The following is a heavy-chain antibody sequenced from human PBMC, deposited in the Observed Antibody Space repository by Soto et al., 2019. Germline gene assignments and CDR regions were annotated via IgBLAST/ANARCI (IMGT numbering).Heavy chain of an antibody. CDR2: ILPIFGTE. Sequence: QVLLVQSGAEMKKPGSSVKISCKASGSSFSTSSINWVRQAPGERPEWMANILPIFGTEDYAQKFQGRVTITADKSTNTAYMELRSLLSEDTAVYYCARGHEFGANSDAYDIWGQGTVVTVSS. V-gene: IGHV1-69*14. CDR1: GSSFSTSS. J-gene: IGHJ3*02. D-gene: IGHD3-10*01. CDR3: ARGHEFGANSDAYDI.